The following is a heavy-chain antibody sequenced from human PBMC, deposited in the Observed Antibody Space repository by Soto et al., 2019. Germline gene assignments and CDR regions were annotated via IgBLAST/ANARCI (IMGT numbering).Heavy chain of an antibody. CDR3: ARGRGYRYGDRELFFEY. Sequence: SETLSLTCTVSGGTLSSGPYYWTWIRQHPGKGLEWIGYIFYSGSTYYNPSLKARLTISVDTSANQFSLSLSSVTAADTAMYYCARGRGYRYGDRELFFEYWGQGALVTVSS. V-gene: IGHV4-31*03. CDR2: IFYSGST. D-gene: IGHD5-18*01. J-gene: IGHJ4*02. CDR1: GGTLSSGPYY.